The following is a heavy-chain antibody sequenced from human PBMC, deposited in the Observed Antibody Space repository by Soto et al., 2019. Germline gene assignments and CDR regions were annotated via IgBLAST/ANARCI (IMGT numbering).Heavy chain of an antibody. J-gene: IGHJ5*02. Sequence: QVQLVQSGAEVKKPGSSVKVSCKASGGTFSSYAISWVRQAPGQGLEWMGGIIPIFGTANYAQKFQGRVKTTADKSTSTAYMELSSLRSEDTAVYYCARVVDTAMVTGSWFDPWGQGTLVTVSS. V-gene: IGHV1-69*06. CDR2: IIPIFGTA. CDR1: GGTFSSYA. CDR3: ARVVDTAMVTGSWFDP. D-gene: IGHD5-18*01.